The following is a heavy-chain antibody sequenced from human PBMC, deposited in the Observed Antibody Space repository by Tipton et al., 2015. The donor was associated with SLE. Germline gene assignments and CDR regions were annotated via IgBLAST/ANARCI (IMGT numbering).Heavy chain of an antibody. CDR3: ASGSGGYYYYYMDV. D-gene: IGHD6-19*01. Sequence: SLRLSCAASGFTFSSYWMSWVRQAPGKGLEWVANIKQDGSEKYYVDSVKGRFTISRDNAKNSLYLQMNSLRAEDTAVYYCASGSGGYYYYYMDVWGKGTTVTVSS. V-gene: IGHV3-7*03. CDR1: GFTFSSYW. J-gene: IGHJ6*03. CDR2: IKQDGSEK.